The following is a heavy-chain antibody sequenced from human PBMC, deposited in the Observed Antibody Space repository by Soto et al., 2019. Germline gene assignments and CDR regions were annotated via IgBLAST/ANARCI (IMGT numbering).Heavy chain of an antibody. V-gene: IGHV4-30-4*01. CDR3: ARDRYYYDSSGYYGSYCIHP. D-gene: IGHD3-22*01. CDR1: GGSISSGDYY. J-gene: IGHJ5*02. CDR2: IYYSGST. Sequence: SETLSLTCTVSGGSISSGDYYWSWIRQPPGKGLEWIGYIYYSGSTYYNPSLKSRVTISVDTSKNQFSLKLSSVTAADTAVYYCARDRYYYDSSGYYGSYCIHPWGQGILVTVSS.